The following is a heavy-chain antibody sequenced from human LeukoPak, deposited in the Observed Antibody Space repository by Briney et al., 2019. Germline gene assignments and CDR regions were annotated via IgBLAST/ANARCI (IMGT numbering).Heavy chain of an antibody. J-gene: IGHJ1*01. D-gene: IGHD4-17*01. V-gene: IGHV3-23*01. Sequence: GGSLGLSCAGSGFTFSNYAMIWVRQAPGKGLEWVSAITGSGGNRFYAGSVKGRFTTSRDNSRNTLYLQMNSLRGDDTAVYYCAKDPNGDYIGAFDFQRWGQGTQVTVSS. CDR2: ITGSGGNR. CDR3: AKDPNGDYIGAFDFQR. CDR1: GFTFSNYA.